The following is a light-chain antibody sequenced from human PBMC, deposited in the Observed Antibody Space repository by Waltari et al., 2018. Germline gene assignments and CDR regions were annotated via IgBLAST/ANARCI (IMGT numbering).Light chain of an antibody. V-gene: IGKV3-20*01. J-gene: IGKJ2*03. CDR3: QQYGSSPPYS. Sequence: EIVLTQSPGPLSLSPGERATLSCRASQSVSSNYLAWYQQKPGQAPRLLIYGASSRATGIPDRFSGSGSGTDFTLTISRLEPEDFAVYYCQQYGSSPPYSFGQGTKLEIK. CDR2: GAS. CDR1: QSVSSNY.